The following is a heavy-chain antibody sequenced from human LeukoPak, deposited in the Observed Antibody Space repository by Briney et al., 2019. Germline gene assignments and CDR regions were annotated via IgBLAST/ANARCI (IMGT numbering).Heavy chain of an antibody. CDR3: ARADYDFWSGYYTSSYFDY. CDR2: IYTSGTT. CDR1: GGSISSGSYY. V-gene: IGHV4-61*02. Sequence: SETLSLTCTVSGGSISSGSYYWSWIRQPAGKGLEWIGRIYTSGTTNYNPSLKSRVTISVDTSKNQFSLKLSSVTAADTAVYYCARADYDFWSGYYTSSYFDYWGQGTLVTVSS. D-gene: IGHD3-3*01. J-gene: IGHJ4*02.